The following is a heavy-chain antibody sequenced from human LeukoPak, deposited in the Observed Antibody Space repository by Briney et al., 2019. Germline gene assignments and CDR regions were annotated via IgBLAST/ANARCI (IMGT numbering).Heavy chain of an antibody. J-gene: IGHJ1*01. D-gene: IGHD2-21*02. CDR2: ISGSGGST. V-gene: IGHV3-23*01. CDR1: GFTFSSYA. CDR3: AKDWSPPKDLAYCGGDCYSEYFQH. Sequence: PGGSLRLSCAASGFTFSSYAMSWVRQAPGKGLEWVSIISGSGGSTYYADSVKGRFTISRDNSKNTLYLQMNSLRAEDTAVYYCAKDWSPPKDLAYCGGDCYSEYFQHWGQGTLVTVSS.